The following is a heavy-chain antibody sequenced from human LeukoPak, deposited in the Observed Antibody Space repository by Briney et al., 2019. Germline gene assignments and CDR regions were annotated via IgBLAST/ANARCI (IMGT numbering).Heavy chain of an antibody. D-gene: IGHD6-19*01. V-gene: IGHV4-34*01. Sequence: SETLSLTCAVYGGSFSGYYWSWIRQPPGKGLEWIGEINHSGSTNYNPSLKSRVTISVDTSKNQFSLKLSSVTAADTAVYYCARAPGSGQDYWGQGTLVTVSS. J-gene: IGHJ4*02. CDR2: INHSGST. CDR1: GGSFSGYY. CDR3: ARAPGSGQDY.